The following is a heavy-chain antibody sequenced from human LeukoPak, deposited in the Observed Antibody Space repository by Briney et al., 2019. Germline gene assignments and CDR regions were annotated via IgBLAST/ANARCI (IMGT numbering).Heavy chain of an antibody. Sequence: GGSPRLSCAASGFSFSVYEMHWVRQAPGKGLEWISDISSSGTTTYYADSVKGRFTISRDNAKNSLYLQMNSLRAEDTAVYYCATLTVATSFDYWGQGTPVTVSS. V-gene: IGHV3-48*03. D-gene: IGHD4-17*01. CDR1: GFSFSVYE. J-gene: IGHJ4*02. CDR2: ISSSGTTT. CDR3: ATLTVATSFDY.